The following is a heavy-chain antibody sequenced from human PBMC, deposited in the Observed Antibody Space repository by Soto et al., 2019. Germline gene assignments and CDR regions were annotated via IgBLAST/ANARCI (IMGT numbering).Heavy chain of an antibody. Sequence: LRLSCAASGFTFSTYAMHWVRQAPGKGLEWVAVISYDGSNKYYADSVKGRFTISRDNSKNTLYLQMNSLRAEDTAVYYCARDKRDLRFLEWSYYFDYWGQGTLVTVSS. CDR3: ARDKRDLRFLEWSYYFDY. D-gene: IGHD3-3*01. J-gene: IGHJ4*02. V-gene: IGHV3-30-3*01. CDR2: ISYDGSNK. CDR1: GFTFSTYA.